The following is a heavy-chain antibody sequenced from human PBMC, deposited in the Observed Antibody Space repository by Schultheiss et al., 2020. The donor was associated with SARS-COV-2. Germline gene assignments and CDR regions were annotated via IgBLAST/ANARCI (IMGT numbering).Heavy chain of an antibody. J-gene: IGHJ4*02. Sequence: GGSLRLSCAASGFTFSSYGMHWVRRAPGKGLEWVSAIGTGGDTYYADSVKGRFTISRDNAKNSLYLQMNSLRAEDTAVYYCARGSLTTTDYWGQGTLVTVSS. CDR2: IGTGGDT. D-gene: IGHD4-11*01. CDR1: GFTFSSYG. CDR3: ARGSLTTTDY. V-gene: IGHV3/OR16-10*01.